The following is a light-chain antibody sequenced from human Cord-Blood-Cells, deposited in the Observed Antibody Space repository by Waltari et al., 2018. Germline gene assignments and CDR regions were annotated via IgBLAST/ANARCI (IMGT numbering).Light chain of an antibody. CDR1: SSDGGGYIY. Sequence: QSALTQPAPVSGSPGHSITISCTGTSSDGGGYIYVSWYQQHPGKAPKLMIYEVSNRPSGVSNRFSGSKSGNTASLTISGLQAEDEADYYCSSYTSSSTYVFRTGTKVTVL. CDR3: SSYTSSSTYV. J-gene: IGLJ1*01. V-gene: IGLV2-14*01. CDR2: EVS.